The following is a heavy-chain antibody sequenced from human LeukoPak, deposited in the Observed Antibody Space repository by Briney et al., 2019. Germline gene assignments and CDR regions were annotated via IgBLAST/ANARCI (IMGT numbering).Heavy chain of an antibody. CDR2: IYPGDSDT. Sequence: GESPKISCKGSGYSFTSYWIGWVRQMPGKGLEWMGIIYPGDSDTRYSPSFQGQVTISADKSISTAYLQWSSLKASDTAMYYCARITYYYDSSGYYYYYYYMDVWGKGTTVTVSS. J-gene: IGHJ6*03. V-gene: IGHV5-51*01. CDR1: GYSFTSYW. D-gene: IGHD3-22*01. CDR3: ARITYYYDSSGYYYYYYYMDV.